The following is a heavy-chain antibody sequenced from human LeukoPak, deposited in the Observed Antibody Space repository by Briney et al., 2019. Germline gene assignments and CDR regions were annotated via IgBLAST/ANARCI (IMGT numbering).Heavy chain of an antibody. V-gene: IGHV1-2*02. CDR3: ARVSHSSGWYEGYYFDY. CDR2: INPNSDGT. D-gene: IGHD6-19*01. Sequence: GASVKVSCKASGYTFIGYYMHWVRQAPGQGLEWMGWINPNSDGTNYAQKFQGRVTMTRDTSISTAYMELSRLRSDDTAVYYCARVSHSSGWYEGYYFDYWGQGTLVTVSS. CDR1: GYTFIGYY. J-gene: IGHJ4*02.